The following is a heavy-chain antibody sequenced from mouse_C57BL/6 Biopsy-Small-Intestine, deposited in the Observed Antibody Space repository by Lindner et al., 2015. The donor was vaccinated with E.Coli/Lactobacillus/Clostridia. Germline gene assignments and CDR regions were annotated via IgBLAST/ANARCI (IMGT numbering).Heavy chain of an antibody. CDR1: GGTFSSYA. CDR2: IIPIFGTA. J-gene: IGHJ1*01. V-gene: IGHV1-81*01. Sequence: SVKVSCKASGGTFSSYAISWVRQAPGQGLEWMGGIIPIFGTANYAQKFQGRVTITADESTSTAYMELSSLRSEDTAVYYCARIELLVRDHYYGMDVWGQGTTVTVSS. D-gene: IGHD1-1*01. CDR3: ARIELLVRDHYYGMDV.